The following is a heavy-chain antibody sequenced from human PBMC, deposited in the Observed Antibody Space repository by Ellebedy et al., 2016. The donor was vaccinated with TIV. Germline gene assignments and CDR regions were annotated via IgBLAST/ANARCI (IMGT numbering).Heavy chain of an antibody. V-gene: IGHV1-69*13. J-gene: IGHJ6*02. Sequence: ASVKVSCKASGGTFSSYAISWVRQAPGQGLEWMGGIIPIFGTANYAQKFQGRVTITADESTSTAYMELSSLRSEDTAVYYCARDLAGLGYSYGYRDYYYGMDVWGQGTTVTVSS. D-gene: IGHD5-18*01. CDR1: GGTFSSYA. CDR3: ARDLAGLGYSYGYRDYYYGMDV. CDR2: IIPIFGTA.